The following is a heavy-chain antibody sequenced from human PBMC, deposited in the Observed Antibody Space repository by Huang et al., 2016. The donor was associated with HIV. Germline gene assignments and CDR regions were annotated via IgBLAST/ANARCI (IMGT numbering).Heavy chain of an antibody. CDR3: ARGGGIQLWVLRYYYMDV. CDR2: ISSYNGNT. V-gene: IGHV1-18*01. Sequence: QVQLVQSGAEVKKPGASVKVSCKASGYTFSSFGICWVRQAPGQGLEWVGWISSYNGNTKCAQEFEGRLTMTADTTTSTAYMEVRSLRSDDTALYDCARGGGIQLWVLRYYYMDVWGNGTTVTVSS. D-gene: IGHD5-18*01. J-gene: IGHJ6*03. CDR1: GYTFSSFG.